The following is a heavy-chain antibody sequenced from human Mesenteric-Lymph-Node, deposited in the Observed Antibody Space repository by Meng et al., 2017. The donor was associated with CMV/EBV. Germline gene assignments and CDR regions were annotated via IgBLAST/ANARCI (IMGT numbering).Heavy chain of an antibody. D-gene: IGHD3-3*01. Sequence: GGSLRLSCAASGFTFSSYWMHWVRQAPGKGLVWVSRINSDGSSTSYADSVKGRFTISRDNAKNTLYLQMSSLRPEDTALYYCAKAQYFNFWSDSNYYGMDVWGQGTTVTVSS. J-gene: IGHJ6*02. CDR1: GFTFSSYW. CDR2: INSDGSST. V-gene: IGHV3-74*01. CDR3: AKAQYFNFWSDSNYYGMDV.